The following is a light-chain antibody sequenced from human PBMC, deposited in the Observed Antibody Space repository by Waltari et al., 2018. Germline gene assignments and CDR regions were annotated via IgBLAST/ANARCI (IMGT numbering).Light chain of an antibody. J-gene: IGLJ1*01. V-gene: IGLV3-21*04. CDR2: YDS. CDR3: QVWDANTDPGG. Sequence: SYVLTQPPSVSVAPGKTASITCGGNNIESKSVHWYQQKPGQAPILVIAYDSDRPSGSPERFSGSNSGNTATLTISRVEAGDEADYYCQVWDANTDPGGFGTGTEVTVL. CDR1: NIESKS.